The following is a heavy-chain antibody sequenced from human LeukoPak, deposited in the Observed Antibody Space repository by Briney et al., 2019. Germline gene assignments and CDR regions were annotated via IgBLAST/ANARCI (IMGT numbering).Heavy chain of an antibody. J-gene: IGHJ4*02. CDR3: AKGYCSGGSCYQDY. Sequence: ASVKVSCKASGYTFTGYYMHWVRQAPGQGLEWMGWINPNSGGTNYAQKFQGWVTMTRDTSISTAYMELSRLRSDDTAVYYCAKGYCSGGSCYQDYWGQGTLVTVSS. D-gene: IGHD2-15*01. CDR1: GYTFTGYY. V-gene: IGHV1-2*04. CDR2: INPNSGGT.